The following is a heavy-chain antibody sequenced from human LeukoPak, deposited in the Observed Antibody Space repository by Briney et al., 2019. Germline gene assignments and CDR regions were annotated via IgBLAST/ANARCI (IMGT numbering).Heavy chain of an antibody. Sequence: SVKVSCKASGGTFSSYAISWVRQAPGQGLEWMGGIIPIFGTANYAQKFQGRVTIIVDESTSTAYMELSSLRSEDTAVYYCARGQLPYYYGSGSYQDAFDIWGQGTMVTVSS. J-gene: IGHJ3*02. CDR1: GGTFSSYA. V-gene: IGHV1-69*13. CDR3: ARGQLPYYYGSGSYQDAFDI. D-gene: IGHD3-10*01. CDR2: IIPIFGTA.